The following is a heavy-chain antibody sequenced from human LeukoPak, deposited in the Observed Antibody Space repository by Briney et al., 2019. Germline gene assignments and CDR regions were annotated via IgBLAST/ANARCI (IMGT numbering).Heavy chain of an antibody. CDR2: ITDTGRP. D-gene: IGHD5-12*01. CDR3: ARARGYDSGYDNYLKNSWFDP. Sequence: SETLSLTCTVSGGSIHTYYWSWIRQPPGKELECVGYITDTGRPSYYPSLKSRVTISGDAPKNQISLKVNSVTAADTAVYFCARARGYDSGYDNYLKNSWFDPWGQGTLVTVSS. CDR1: GGSIHTYY. J-gene: IGHJ5*02. V-gene: IGHV4-59*01.